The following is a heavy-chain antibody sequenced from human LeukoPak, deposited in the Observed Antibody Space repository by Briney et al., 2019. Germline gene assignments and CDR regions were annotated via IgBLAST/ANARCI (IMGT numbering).Heavy chain of an antibody. CDR1: GFTFSDYY. J-gene: IGHJ4*02. D-gene: IGHD3-3*01. Sequence: GGSLRLSCAASGFTFSDYYMSWIRQAPGKGLEWVSYISSSGSTIYYADSVKGRFTISRDNAKNSLYLQMNSLRAEDTAVYYCASAPYDFWSRSQGLHWGQGTLVTVSS. V-gene: IGHV3-11*01. CDR3: ASAPYDFWSRSQGLH. CDR2: ISSSGSTI.